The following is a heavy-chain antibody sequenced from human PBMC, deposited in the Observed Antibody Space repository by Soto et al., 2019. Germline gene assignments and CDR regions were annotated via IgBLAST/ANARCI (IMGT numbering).Heavy chain of an antibody. CDR2: ISGSGDRT. J-gene: IGHJ4*02. V-gene: IGHV3-23*01. CDR1: GFIFSNYG. CDR3: ATTKGYIDPFDL. D-gene: IGHD5-12*01. Sequence: EAQLLESGGGLVQPGGSLRLSCAASGFIFSNYGMSWVRQAPGKGLEWVSSISGSGDRTHNADSVRGRFTISRDDSRNTLNLQMNSLRAEDTAICFCATTKGYIDPFDLWGQGTLVTVSS.